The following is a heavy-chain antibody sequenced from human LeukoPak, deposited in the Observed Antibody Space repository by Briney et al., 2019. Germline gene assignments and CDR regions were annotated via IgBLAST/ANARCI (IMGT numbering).Heavy chain of an antibody. D-gene: IGHD1-7*01. V-gene: IGHV3-7*01. CDR2: IKRDGSEK. Sequence: GGSLRLSCAASGFTFNSSWLSWVRLAPGKGLEWVANIKRDGSEKYYVDSVKGRFTISRDNAKKSLYLQMNSLRAEDTAVYYCARDDDWNYEDYWGQGTLVTVSS. J-gene: IGHJ4*02. CDR3: ARDDDWNYEDY. CDR1: GFTFNSSW.